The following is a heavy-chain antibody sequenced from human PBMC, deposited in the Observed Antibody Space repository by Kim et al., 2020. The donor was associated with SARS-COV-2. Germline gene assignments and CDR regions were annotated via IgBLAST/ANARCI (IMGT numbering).Heavy chain of an antibody. CDR3: ARGGVTKRRVVGATEGAFDY. V-gene: IGHV3-30-3*01. Sequence: GGSLRLSCAASGFTFSNYAMHWVRQAPGKGLEWVAVISYDGGNKFYADSVKGRFTISRDNSKNTLYLLMNSLRAEDTSVYYCARGGVTKRRVVGATEGAFDYWGQGTLVTVSS. CDR2: ISYDGGNK. CDR1: GFTFSNYA. J-gene: IGHJ4*02. D-gene: IGHD1-26*01.